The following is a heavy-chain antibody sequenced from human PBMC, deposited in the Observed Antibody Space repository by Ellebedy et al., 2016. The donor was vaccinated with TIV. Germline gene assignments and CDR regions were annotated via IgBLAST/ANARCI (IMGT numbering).Heavy chain of an antibody. CDR1: GFNFRSYW. CDR3: ARRASYGDYAVQVNPWFDP. D-gene: IGHD4-17*01. V-gene: IGHV3-7*01. J-gene: IGHJ5*02. CDR2: IRQEGDEI. Sequence: GESLKISCAASGFNFRSYWMTWVRQAPGKGLEWVAKIRQEGDEIYYVESVKGRFTTSRDKAKNSLFLQMNSLRVEDTAVYYCARRASYGDYAVQVNPWFDPWGQGTLVTVSS.